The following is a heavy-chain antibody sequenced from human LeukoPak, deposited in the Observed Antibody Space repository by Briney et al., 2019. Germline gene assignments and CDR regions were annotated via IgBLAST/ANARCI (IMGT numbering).Heavy chain of an antibody. CDR2: IYTSGST. V-gene: IGHV4-61*02. CDR1: GGSISSGSYY. D-gene: IGHD3-3*01. Sequence: SQTLSLTCTVSGGSISSGSYYWSWIRQPAGKGLEWIGRIYTSGSTNYNPSLKSRVTISVDTSKNQFSLKLSSVTVADTAVYYCAVAYYDFWSGYSRPYYDYWGQGTLVTVSS. J-gene: IGHJ4*02. CDR3: AVAYYDFWSGYSRPYYDY.